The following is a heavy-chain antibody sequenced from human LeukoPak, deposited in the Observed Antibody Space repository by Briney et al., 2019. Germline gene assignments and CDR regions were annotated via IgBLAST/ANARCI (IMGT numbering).Heavy chain of an antibody. Sequence: SETLSLTCAVYGGSFSGYYWSWIRRPPGKGLEWIGEINHSGSTNYNPSLKSRVTISVDTSKNQFSLKLSSVTAADTAVYHCASYDYGDYWRAFDIWGQGTMVTVSS. D-gene: IGHD4-17*01. CDR1: GGSFSGYY. V-gene: IGHV4-34*01. J-gene: IGHJ3*02. CDR2: INHSGST. CDR3: ASYDYGDYWRAFDI.